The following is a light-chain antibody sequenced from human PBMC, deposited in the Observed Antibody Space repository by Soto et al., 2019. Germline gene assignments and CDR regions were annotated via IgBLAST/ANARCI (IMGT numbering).Light chain of an antibody. V-gene: IGKV3-11*01. CDR3: QQRSNWPPYT. Sequence: MVSTQSPATLSLSPGERATLSCRASQSVSSYLAWYQQKPGQAPRLLIYDASNRATGIPARFSGSGSGTDFTLTICSLEPEDFAVYYCQQRSNWPPYTFGQGTKLEIK. CDR2: DAS. CDR1: QSVSSY. J-gene: IGKJ2*01.